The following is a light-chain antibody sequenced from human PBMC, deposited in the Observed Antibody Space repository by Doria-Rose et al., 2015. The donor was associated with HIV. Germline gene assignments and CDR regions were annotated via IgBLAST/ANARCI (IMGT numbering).Light chain of an antibody. CDR2: DGS. Sequence: TQSPGTLSLSPGERATLSCRASQSFSSTYLAWYQQKPGQAPSLLIYDGSTRATGIPDRLSASGSGTDFTLTINTLEPEDFALYYCHQYGTSWTFGQGTKVEI. CDR3: HQYGTSWT. V-gene: IGKV3-20*01. CDR1: QSFSSTY. J-gene: IGKJ1*01.